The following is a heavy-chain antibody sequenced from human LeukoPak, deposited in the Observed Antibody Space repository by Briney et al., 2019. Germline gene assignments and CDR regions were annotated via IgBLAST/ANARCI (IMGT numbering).Heavy chain of an antibody. Sequence: GGSLRLSCAASGFNITSNYMNWVRQAPGKGLEWVAIIYSGGFTYYRDSVKGRFTIYRDNSKNTVYLQMNSLRVEDTAVYYCAREGMGYFVSWGQGTLVTVSS. CDR1: GFNITSNY. D-gene: IGHD5-24*01. CDR2: IYSGGFT. CDR3: AREGMGYFVS. V-gene: IGHV3-66*01. J-gene: IGHJ4*02.